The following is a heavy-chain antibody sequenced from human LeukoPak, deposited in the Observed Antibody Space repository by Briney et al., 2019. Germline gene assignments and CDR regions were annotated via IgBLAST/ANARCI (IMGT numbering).Heavy chain of an antibody. Sequence: GGSLRLSCAASGFTVSSNYMSWVRQAPGKGLVWVSVIYSGGSTYYAASLKGRFTISRDDAKSSLYLHINNLRTEDTALYYCASGGDYVGIAATFRYWGQGSLVTVSS. J-gene: IGHJ4*02. CDR2: IYSGGST. CDR1: GFTVSSNY. V-gene: IGHV3-53*01. D-gene: IGHD4-23*01. CDR3: ASGGDYVGIAATFRY.